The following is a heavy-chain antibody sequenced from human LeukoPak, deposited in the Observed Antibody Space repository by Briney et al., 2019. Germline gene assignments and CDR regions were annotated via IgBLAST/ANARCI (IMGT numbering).Heavy chain of an antibody. CDR2: IGSSSTYI. V-gene: IGHV3-21*01. J-gene: IGHJ4*02. CDR3: ARGSTGIATIRNDY. Sequence: PGGSLRLSCAVSGFTFSSYRMNWVRQAPGKGLEWVSSIGSSSTYIYYADSVKGRFTISRDNAKNSLYLQMNSLRAEDTAVYYCARGSTGIATIRNDYWGQGTLVTVSS. CDR1: GFTFSSYR. D-gene: IGHD6-13*01.